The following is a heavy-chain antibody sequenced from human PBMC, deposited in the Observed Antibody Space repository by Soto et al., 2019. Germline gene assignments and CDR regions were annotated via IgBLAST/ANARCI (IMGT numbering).Heavy chain of an antibody. CDR2: LIPLFGTT. D-gene: IGHD7-27*01. J-gene: IGHJ4*02. Sequence: QVQLVQSGAEVKKPGSSVKVSCEASGGTFSGHAISWVRQAPGQGPEWMGGLIPLFGTTQHAQNFQGRLTITADKSTTTAYMELTSLRFADTAIYYCARGPNWGQRFESWGQGTLVTVSS. CDR3: ARGPNWGQRFES. V-gene: IGHV1-69*06. CDR1: GGTFSGHA.